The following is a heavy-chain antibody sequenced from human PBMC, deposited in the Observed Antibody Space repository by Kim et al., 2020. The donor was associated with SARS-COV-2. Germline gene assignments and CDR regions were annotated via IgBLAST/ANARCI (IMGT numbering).Heavy chain of an antibody. CDR3: ARDKEVMVRGVKVNWFDP. J-gene: IGHJ5*02. CDR2: ISAYNGNT. CDR1: GYTFTSYG. Sequence: ASVKVSCKASGYTFTSYGISWVRQAPGQGLEWMGWISAYNGNTNYAQKLQGRVTMTTDTSTSTAYMELRSLRSDDTAVYYCARDKEVMVRGVKVNWFDPWGQGTLVTVSS. D-gene: IGHD3-10*01. V-gene: IGHV1-18*01.